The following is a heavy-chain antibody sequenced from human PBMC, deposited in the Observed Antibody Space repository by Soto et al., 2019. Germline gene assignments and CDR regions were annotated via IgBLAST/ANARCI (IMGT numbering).Heavy chain of an antibody. D-gene: IGHD6-6*01. V-gene: IGHV4-34*01. CDR3: ARGIYSSSSRGNDY. J-gene: IGHJ4*02. Sequence: PSETLSLTCAVYGGSFSGYYWSWIRQPPGKGLEWIGEINHSGSTNYNPPLKSRVTISVDTSKNQFSLKLSSVTAADTAVYYCARGIYSSSSRGNDYWGQGTLVTVSS. CDR1: GGSFSGYY. CDR2: INHSGST.